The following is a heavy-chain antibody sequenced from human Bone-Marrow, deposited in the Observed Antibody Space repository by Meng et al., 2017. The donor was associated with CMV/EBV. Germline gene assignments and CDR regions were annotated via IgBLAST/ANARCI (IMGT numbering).Heavy chain of an antibody. CDR3: ARAFRGYCSTTSCYIFDS. CDR1: SSSSYY. J-gene: IGHJ4*02. D-gene: IGHD2-2*02. CDR2: IYNSGST. V-gene: IGHV4-61*01. Sequence: SSSSYYWSWIPQPPGRGLEWIGYIYNSGSTNYNPSLKSRVTISIDTSKNQFSLKLSSVTAADTAVYYCARAFRGYCSTTSCYIFDSWGQGSLVTVSS.